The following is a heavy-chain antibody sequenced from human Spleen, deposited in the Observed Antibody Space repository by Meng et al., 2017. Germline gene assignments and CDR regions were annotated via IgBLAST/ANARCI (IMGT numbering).Heavy chain of an antibody. CDR1: GGTCKTSA. Sequence: QVELVQAGAEVKKPGSSVKVSGKASGGTCKTSAISWVRQAPGQGLEWMGGIIPMFGPANYAQKFQGRVTVTADKSTSTVYMELSSLRSEDTAVYYCARYMVRGISAKYYFDYWGQGTLVTVSS. J-gene: IGHJ4*02. V-gene: IGHV1-69*06. CDR3: ARYMVRGISAKYYFDY. CDR2: IIPMFGPA. D-gene: IGHD3-10*01.